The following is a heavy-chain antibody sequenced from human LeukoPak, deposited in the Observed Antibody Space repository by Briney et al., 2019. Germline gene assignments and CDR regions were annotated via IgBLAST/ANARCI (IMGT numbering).Heavy chain of an antibody. CDR1: GFTFSSYW. Sequence: PGGSLRLSCAASGFTFSSYWMSWVRQAPGKGLEWVANIKQDGSEKYYVDSVKGRFTISRDNAKNSLYLQMSSLRAEDTAVYYCARDKSPYYYYGMDVWGQGTTVTVSS. J-gene: IGHJ6*02. CDR3: ARDKSPYYYYGMDV. CDR2: IKQDGSEK. V-gene: IGHV3-7*01.